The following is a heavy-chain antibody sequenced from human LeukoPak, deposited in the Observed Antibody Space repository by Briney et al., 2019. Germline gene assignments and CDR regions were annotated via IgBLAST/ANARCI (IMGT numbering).Heavy chain of an antibody. CDR3: ARRYYYDSSGAFDI. CDR1: GYSFIGYW. J-gene: IGHJ3*02. CDR2: IYPGDSDI. Sequence: GESLKISCKGSGYSFIGYWIGWVRQMPGKGLQWMGVIYPGDSDIRYSPSFQGQVTISADKSISTAYLQWTSLEASDTALYYCARRYYYDSSGAFDIWGQGTMVTVSS. D-gene: IGHD3-22*01. V-gene: IGHV5-51*01.